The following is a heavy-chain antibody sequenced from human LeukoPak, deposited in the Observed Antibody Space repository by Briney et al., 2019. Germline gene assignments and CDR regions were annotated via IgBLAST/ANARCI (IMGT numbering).Heavy chain of an antibody. CDR1: SASFSGYV. J-gene: IGHJ4*02. CDR2: VNHRGNI. V-gene: IGHV4-34*01. D-gene: IGHD3-10*01. CDR3: TRDRNGSGYPFRY. Sequence: SETLSLTCTVYSASFSGYVWRLIRQPPGKGLEWIGEVNHRGNINYNPSLKSRVSISVDTSKNQFSLKLTSVTAADTAVYYCTRDRNGSGYPFRYWGQGTLATVSS.